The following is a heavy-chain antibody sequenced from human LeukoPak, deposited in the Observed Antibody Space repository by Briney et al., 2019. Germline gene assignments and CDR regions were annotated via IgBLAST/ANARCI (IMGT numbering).Heavy chain of an antibody. Sequence: ASVKVSCKASGYTFTSYYMHWVRRAPGQGLEWMGIINPSGGSTSYAQKFQGRVTMTRDTSTSTVYMELSSLRSEDTAVYYCARVDTAMALDYWGQGTLVAVSS. V-gene: IGHV1-46*01. D-gene: IGHD5-18*01. CDR3: ARVDTAMALDY. J-gene: IGHJ4*02. CDR2: INPSGGST. CDR1: GYTFTSYY.